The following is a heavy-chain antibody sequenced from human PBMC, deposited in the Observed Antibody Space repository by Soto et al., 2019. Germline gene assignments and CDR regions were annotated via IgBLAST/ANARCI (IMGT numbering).Heavy chain of an antibody. D-gene: IGHD3-10*01. Sequence: GGSLRLSCAASGFTFSSYAMSWVRQAPGKGLEWVSAISGSGGSTYYADSVKGRFTISRDNSKNTLYLQMNSLRAEDTAVYYCAKDPVRGIKGATTIYYYYGMDVWGQGTTVTVSS. V-gene: IGHV3-23*01. CDR3: AKDPVRGIKGATTIYYYYGMDV. CDR2: ISGSGGST. CDR1: GFTFSSYA. J-gene: IGHJ6*02.